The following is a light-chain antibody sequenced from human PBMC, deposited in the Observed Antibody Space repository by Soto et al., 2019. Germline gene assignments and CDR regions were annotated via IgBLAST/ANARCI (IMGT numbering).Light chain of an antibody. CDR1: SSDVGGFDH. Sequence: QSALTQPASVSGSPGQSITISRTGASSDVGGFDHVSWYQQHPGKVPRLLIYDVSSRPSGVSDRFSGSKSGNTASLTISRLQAEDEADYYCNSFTTTITYVFGTGTKVTVL. J-gene: IGLJ1*01. V-gene: IGLV2-14*03. CDR2: DVS. CDR3: NSFTTTITYV.